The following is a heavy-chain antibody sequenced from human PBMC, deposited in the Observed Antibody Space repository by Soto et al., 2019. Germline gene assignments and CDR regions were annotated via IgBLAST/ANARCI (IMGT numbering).Heavy chain of an antibody. CDR3: ARDYPAAGHYYGMDV. CDR1: GYTFTGNY. J-gene: IGHJ6*02. CDR2: INPSGGST. V-gene: IGHV1-46*03. D-gene: IGHD6-13*01. Sequence: ASVKVSCNASGYTFTGNYMHWVRQAPGQGLEWMGIINPSGGSTSYAQKFQGRVTMTRDTSTSTVYMELSSLRSEDTAVYYCARDYPAAGHYYGMDVWGQGTTVTVSS.